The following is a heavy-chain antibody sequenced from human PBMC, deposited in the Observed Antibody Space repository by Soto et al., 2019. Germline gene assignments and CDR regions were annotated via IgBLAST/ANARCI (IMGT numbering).Heavy chain of an antibody. CDR1: VYTLTELS. Sequence: XSVKFSCKVSVYTLTELSMHWVRQAPGKGLEWMGGFDPEDGETIYAQKFQGRVTMTEDTSTDTAYMELSSLRSEDTAVYYCATVITIFGVALRWFDHWGQGPLVTVSS. D-gene: IGHD3-3*01. V-gene: IGHV1-24*01. J-gene: IGHJ5*02. CDR2: FDPEDGET. CDR3: ATVITIFGVALRWFDH.